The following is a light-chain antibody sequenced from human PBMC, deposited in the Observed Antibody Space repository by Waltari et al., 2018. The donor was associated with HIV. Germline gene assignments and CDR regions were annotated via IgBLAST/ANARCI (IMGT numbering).Light chain of an antibody. CDR1: SDTVGNRG. J-gene: IGLJ3*02. V-gene: IGLV10-54*01. Sequence: QAGLTQPPSVSKGLRQTATLTCTGNSDTVGNRGAAWLQQHQGHPPKPLSYWNNNQTSDMSGGLSACGSGNTAYLTITGLRPEDEADYYCSAWDSSRSAWVFGGGTKLTVL. CDR3: SAWDSSRSAWV. CDR2: WNN.